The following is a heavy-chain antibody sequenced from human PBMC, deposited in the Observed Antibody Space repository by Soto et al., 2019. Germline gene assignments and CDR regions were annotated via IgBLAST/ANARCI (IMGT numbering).Heavy chain of an antibody. D-gene: IGHD3-10*01. CDR1: GDTFAFHS. CDR2: INPILSMS. J-gene: IGHJ4*02. CDR3: ATSYGSGYRAFDY. V-gene: IGHV1-69*02. Sequence: QVQLVQSGAEVKRPGSSVKVSCKASGDTFAFHSINWVRQAPGLGLEWMGRINPILSMSNYAQRFQGRVTMTAAKSTSTAYMVLSSLRSEDTAIYYCATSYGSGYRAFDYWGQGALVTVSS.